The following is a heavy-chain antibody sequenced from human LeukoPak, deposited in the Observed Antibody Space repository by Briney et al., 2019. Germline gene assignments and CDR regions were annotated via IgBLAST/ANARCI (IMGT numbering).Heavy chain of an antibody. D-gene: IGHD1-26*01. J-gene: IGHJ3*02. CDR3: ARGGSYSNDAFDI. V-gene: IGHV3-7*01. CDR2: IKQDGSEK. Sequence: GGSLRLSCAVSGFTLSSYWMSWVRQAPGKGLEWVANIKQDGSEKYYADSVKGRFTISRDNAKNTLDLQMNSLRVEDTAVYYCARGGSYSNDAFDIWGQGTMVTVSS. CDR1: GFTLSSYW.